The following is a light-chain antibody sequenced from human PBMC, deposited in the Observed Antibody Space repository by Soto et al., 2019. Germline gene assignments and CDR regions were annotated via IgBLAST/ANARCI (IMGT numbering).Light chain of an antibody. CDR2: EVS. J-gene: IGLJ1*01. V-gene: IGLV2-8*01. CDR3: SSYAGRNNLRDG. Sequence: QSVLTQPPSASGSPGQSVTISCTGTSSDVGGYNYVSWYQQHPGKAPKLMIYEVSKRPSGVPDRFSGSKSGNTASLTVSGLQAEDEADYYCSSYAGRNNLRDGFGTGTKVTVL. CDR1: SSDVGGYNY.